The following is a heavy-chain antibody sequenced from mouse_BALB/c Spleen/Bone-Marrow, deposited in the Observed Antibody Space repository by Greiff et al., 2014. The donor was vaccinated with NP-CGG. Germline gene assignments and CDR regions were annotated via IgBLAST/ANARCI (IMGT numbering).Heavy chain of an antibody. CDR1: GYTFTDYA. J-gene: IGHJ4*01. D-gene: IGHD1-1*01. V-gene: IGHV1-67*01. CDR3: ARYGYGSSYYAMDY. CDR2: ISTYSGNT. Sequence: QVQLKESGPELVRPGVSVKISCKGSGYTFTDYAMHWVKQGHAKSLEWIGVISTYSGNTNYNQKFKGKATMTVDKSSSTAYMELARLTSEDSAIYYCARYGYGSSYYAMDYWGQGTSVTVSS.